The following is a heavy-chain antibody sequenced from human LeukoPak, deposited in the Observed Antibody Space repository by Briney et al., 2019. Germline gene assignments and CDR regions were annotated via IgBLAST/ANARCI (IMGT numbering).Heavy chain of an antibody. Sequence: PSETLSLTCTVSGGSISSHYWSWIRRPPGKGLEWIGYIYYSGSTNYNPSLKSRVTISVDTSKNQFSLKLSSVTAADTAVYYCARGGEYYDSSGYYNYWGQGTLVTVSS. J-gene: IGHJ4*02. CDR2: IYYSGST. V-gene: IGHV4-59*11. CDR1: GGSISSHY. D-gene: IGHD3-22*01. CDR3: ARGGEYYDSSGYYNY.